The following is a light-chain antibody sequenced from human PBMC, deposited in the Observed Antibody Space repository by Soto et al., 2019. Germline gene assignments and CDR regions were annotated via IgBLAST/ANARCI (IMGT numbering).Light chain of an antibody. CDR1: QSVSSN. CDR2: GAS. CDR3: QQYYNWPPWT. Sequence: EILMTQSPATMSVSRGERASVSCRASQSVSSNLAWYQQKPGQAPRLLIYGASTRATGIPARFSGSGSGTEFTLTISSLQSEDFAVYYCQQYYNWPPWTFGQGTKVDIK. V-gene: IGKV3-15*01. J-gene: IGKJ1*01.